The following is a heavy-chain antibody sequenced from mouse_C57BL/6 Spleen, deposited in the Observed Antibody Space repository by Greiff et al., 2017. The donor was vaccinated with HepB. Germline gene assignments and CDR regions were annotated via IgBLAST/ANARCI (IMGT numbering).Heavy chain of an antibody. CDR1: GYTFTSYW. D-gene: IGHD2-4*01. Sequence: QVQLQQPGAELVKPGASVKMSCKASGYTFTSYWITWVKQRPGQGLEWIGDIYPGSGSTNYNEKFKSKATLTVDTSSSTAYMQLSSLTSEDSAVYYCARGGGYDYGGAWFAYWGQGTLVTVSA. CDR3: ARGGGYDYGGAWFAY. J-gene: IGHJ3*01. V-gene: IGHV1-55*01. CDR2: IYPGSGST.